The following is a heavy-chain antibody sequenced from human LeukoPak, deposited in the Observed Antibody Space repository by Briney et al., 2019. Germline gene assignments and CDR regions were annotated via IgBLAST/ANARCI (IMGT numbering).Heavy chain of an antibody. J-gene: IGHJ3*02. Sequence: GGSLRLSCAASGFTFSSNWMSWVRQAPGKGLEWVANIKEDGSEKYYVDSVKGRFTISRDNAKNSLYLQMNSLRAENTAVYYCARDEYNWNVDAFDIWGQGTVVTVSS. V-gene: IGHV3-7*01. D-gene: IGHD1-20*01. CDR2: IKEDGSEK. CDR3: ARDEYNWNVDAFDI. CDR1: GFTFSSNW.